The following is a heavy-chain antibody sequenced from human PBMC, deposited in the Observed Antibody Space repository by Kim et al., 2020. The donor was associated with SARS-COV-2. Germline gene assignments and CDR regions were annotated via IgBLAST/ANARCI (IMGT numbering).Heavy chain of an antibody. V-gene: IGHV4-31*03. Sequence: SETLSLTCTVSGGSISNDDYSWSWIRQHPGKGLEWIGYIYYSGTTYYNPSLKSRVSISVDTSNNQFSLKLRSVTGADTAVYYCAGDRGLVFGSWCYFEYWGQGALVTVSS. CDR1: GGSISNDDYS. CDR3: AGDRGLVFGSWCYFEY. J-gene: IGHJ4*02. CDR2: IYYSGTT. D-gene: IGHD2-8*02.